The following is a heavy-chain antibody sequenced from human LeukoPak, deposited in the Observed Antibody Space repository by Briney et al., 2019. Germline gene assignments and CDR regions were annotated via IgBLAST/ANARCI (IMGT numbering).Heavy chain of an antibody. D-gene: IGHD6-6*01. CDR3: ARVALDIYIDL. J-gene: IGHJ4*02. CDR1: GGTFSSYG. V-gene: IGHV1-69*04. Sequence: GASVKVSCKASGGTFSSYGISWVRQAPGLGLEWMGKILPILGLRPNYAQKFQGRVTITADKSTGTAYMELSSLTSDDTAVYYCARVALDIYIDLWGQGTLVTVSS. CDR2: ILPILGLR.